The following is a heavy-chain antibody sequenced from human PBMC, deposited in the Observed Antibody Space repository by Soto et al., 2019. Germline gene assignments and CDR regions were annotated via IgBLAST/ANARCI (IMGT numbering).Heavy chain of an antibody. CDR1: GFSFSSFA. Sequence: RGSLRLSCAASGFSFSSFAMSWVRQPPGKGLEWVSTISGSGGSTYYADSVKGRFTISRDSSKNTLHLQMNSLRAEDTAIYYCANVRPTRFFDYWGQGALVTVSS. CDR2: ISGSGGST. D-gene: IGHD2-15*01. V-gene: IGHV3-23*01. J-gene: IGHJ4*02. CDR3: ANVRPTRFFDY.